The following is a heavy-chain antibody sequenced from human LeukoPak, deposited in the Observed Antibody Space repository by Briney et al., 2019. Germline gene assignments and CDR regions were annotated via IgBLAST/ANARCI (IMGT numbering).Heavy chain of an antibody. V-gene: IGHV4-59*01. J-gene: IGHJ6*02. Sequence: PSETLSLTCSVSGDSISGYFWAWIRQPPGKGLEWIGYVCYNGTTNYNPSLRNRVAISIDTSKNQFPLKLNSATAADTAVYYCARGQTPGITIFGVVIPPPYRYYYYGMDVWGQGTTVTVSS. CDR1: GDSISGYF. D-gene: IGHD3-3*01. CDR2: VCYNGTT. CDR3: ARGQTPGITIFGVVIPPPYRYYYYGMDV.